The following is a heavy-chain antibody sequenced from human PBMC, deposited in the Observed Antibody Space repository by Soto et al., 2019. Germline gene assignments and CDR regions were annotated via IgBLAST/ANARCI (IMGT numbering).Heavy chain of an antibody. CDR2: IIPIFGTP. CDR1: GDTFSSYA. J-gene: IGHJ4*02. V-gene: IGHV1-69*06. Sequence: QVQLVQSGAEVKKPGSSVKVSCKASGDTFSSYAFSWVRQAPGQGLEWMGGIIPIFGTPNYAQKFQGRVTITADKSTSTGYMELRRLRSEDTAVYSCARAGYCSGSSCYWFDYWGQGTLVTASS. D-gene: IGHD2-15*01. CDR3: ARAGYCSGSSCYWFDY.